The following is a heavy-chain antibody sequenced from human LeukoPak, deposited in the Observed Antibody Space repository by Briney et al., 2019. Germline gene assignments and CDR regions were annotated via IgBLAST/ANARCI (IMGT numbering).Heavy chain of an antibody. CDR3: ARAVTYYDILTGY. V-gene: IGHV3-30-3*01. J-gene: IGHJ4*02. D-gene: IGHD3-9*01. Sequence: PGGSLRLSCAASGFTFSSYAMHWVRQALGKGLEWVAVISYDGSNKYYADSVKGRFTISRDNSKNTPYLQMNSLRAEDTAMYYCARAVTYYDILTGYWGQGTLVTVSS. CDR1: GFTFSSYA. CDR2: ISYDGSNK.